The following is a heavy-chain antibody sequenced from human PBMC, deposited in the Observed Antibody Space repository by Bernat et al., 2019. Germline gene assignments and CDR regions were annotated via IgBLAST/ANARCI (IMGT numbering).Heavy chain of an antibody. CDR2: ISYDGSNK. CDR3: ARDAVNYYGSNVRGYFDY. V-gene: IGHV3-30-3*01. CDR1: GFTFSSYA. J-gene: IGHJ4*02. D-gene: IGHD3-10*01. Sequence: QVQLVESGGGVVQPGRSLRLSCAASGFTFSSYAMHWVRQAPGKGLVWVAVISYDGSNKYYADSVKGRLTISRDNAKNALYLQMNSLRAEDTAVYYCARDAVNYYGSNVRGYFDYWGQGTLVTVSS.